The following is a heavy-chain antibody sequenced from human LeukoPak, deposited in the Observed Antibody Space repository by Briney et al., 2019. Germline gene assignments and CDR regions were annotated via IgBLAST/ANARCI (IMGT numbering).Heavy chain of an antibody. D-gene: IGHD2-2*01. V-gene: IGHV4-4*02. CDR1: GGSISSSNW. CDR2: IYHSGST. Sequence: PSETLSLTCAVSGGSISSSNWWSWVRQPPGKGLEWIGEIYHSGSTNYNPSLKSRVTISVDKSKNQFSLKLTSVTAADTAVYYCARGLATAQGAAAMPLWGQGTLVTVSS. J-gene: IGHJ4*02. CDR3: ARGLATAQGAAAMPL.